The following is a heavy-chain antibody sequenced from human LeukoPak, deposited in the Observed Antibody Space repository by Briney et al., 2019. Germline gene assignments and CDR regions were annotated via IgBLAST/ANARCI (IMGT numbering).Heavy chain of an antibody. CDR1: GYTFTGYY. Sequence: ASVKVFCKASGYTFTGYYMHWVRQAPGQGLEWMGWINPNSGGTNYAQKFQGRVTMTRDTSISTAYMELSRLRSDDTAVYYCATIGYSSGWYYFNYWGQGTLVTVSS. J-gene: IGHJ4*02. V-gene: IGHV1-2*02. CDR2: INPNSGGT. D-gene: IGHD6-19*01. CDR3: ATIGYSSGWYYFNY.